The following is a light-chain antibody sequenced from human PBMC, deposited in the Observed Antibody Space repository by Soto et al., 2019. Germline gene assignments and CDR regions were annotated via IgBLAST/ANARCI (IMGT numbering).Light chain of an antibody. CDR3: QPLNIDSYQIS. V-gene: IGKV1-9*01. Sequence: IQLTQSPSSLSASIGDRVTITCRASQGISSFLAWYQQKPGKAPKLLIYAASTLQSGIPSRFSGSGSGTDFTLTISSLQPEDFATYYCQPLNIDSYQISFGQGTRLEIK. CDR1: QGISSF. CDR2: AAS. J-gene: IGKJ5*01.